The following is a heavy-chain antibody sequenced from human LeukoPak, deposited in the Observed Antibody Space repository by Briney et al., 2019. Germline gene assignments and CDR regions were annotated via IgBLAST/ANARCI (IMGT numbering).Heavy chain of an antibody. CDR1: GFSVTDNY. Sequence: GGSLRLYCAVSGFSVTDNYVTWVRRAPGKGLEWVSVIYSGGTTYYANSLQGRFSLSKEMPKETVDLQRNRLTNEGTASYYCTQETRWGAPDDHWGQGTLVTVSP. D-gene: IGHD7-27*01. CDR2: IYSGGTT. CDR3: TQETRWGAPDDH. J-gene: IGHJ5*02. V-gene: IGHV3-66*02.